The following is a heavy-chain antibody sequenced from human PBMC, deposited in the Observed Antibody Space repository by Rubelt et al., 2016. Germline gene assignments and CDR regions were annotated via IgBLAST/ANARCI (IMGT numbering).Heavy chain of an antibody. CDR3: ASAPPSGHPFSSRYYGMDV. V-gene: IGHV4-59*01. CDR2: IYYSGST. CDR1: GGSISSYY. J-gene: IGHJ6*02. D-gene: IGHD6-19*01. Sequence: QVQLQESGPGLVKPSETLSLTCTVSGGSISSYYWSWIRQPPGKGLEWIGYIYYSGSTNYNPSLKSLVTISVDTSKNQFSLKLSSVTAADTAVYYCASAPPSGHPFSSRYYGMDVWGQGTTVTVSS.